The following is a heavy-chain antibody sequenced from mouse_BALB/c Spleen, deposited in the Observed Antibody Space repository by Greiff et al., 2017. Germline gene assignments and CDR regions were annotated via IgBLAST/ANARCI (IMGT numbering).Heavy chain of an antibody. CDR2: IYPYNGGT. J-gene: IGHJ4*01. Sequence: VHVKQSGPELVKPGASVKISCKASGYTFTDYNMHWVNQSHGKSLEWIGYIYPYNGGTGYNQKFKSKATLTVDNSSSTAYMGLRSLTSEDSAVYYCARDHYYGSDYAMDYWGQGTSVTVSS. D-gene: IGHD1-1*01. CDR3: ARDHYYGSDYAMDY. CDR1: GYTFTDYN. V-gene: IGHV1S29*02.